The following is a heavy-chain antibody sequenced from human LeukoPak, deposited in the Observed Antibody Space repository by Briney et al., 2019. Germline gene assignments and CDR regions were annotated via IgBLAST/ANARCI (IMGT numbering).Heavy chain of an antibody. CDR1: GYTFTGYY. CDR2: INPNSGGT. Sequence: RRASVKVSCKASGYTFTGYYMHWVRQAPGQGLEWMGWINPNSGGTNYAQKFQGRVTMTRDTSISTAYMELSRLRSDDTAVYYCARETSIAAAGMDVWGQGTTVTVSS. V-gene: IGHV1-2*02. J-gene: IGHJ6*02. D-gene: IGHD6-13*01. CDR3: ARETSIAAAGMDV.